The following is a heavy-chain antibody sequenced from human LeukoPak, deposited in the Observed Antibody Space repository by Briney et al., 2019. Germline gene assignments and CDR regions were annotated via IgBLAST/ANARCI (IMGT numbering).Heavy chain of an antibody. J-gene: IGHJ4*02. Sequence: PGGSLRLSCAASGFTFSSYAMHWVRQAPGKGLEWVAVISYDGSNKYYADSVKGRFTISRDNSKNTLYLQMNNLRAEDTAVYYCTVWGNGYSYPLDYWGQGTLVIVSS. CDR1: GFTFSSYA. CDR3: TVWGNGYSYPLDY. V-gene: IGHV3-30-3*01. CDR2: ISYDGSNK. D-gene: IGHD5-18*01.